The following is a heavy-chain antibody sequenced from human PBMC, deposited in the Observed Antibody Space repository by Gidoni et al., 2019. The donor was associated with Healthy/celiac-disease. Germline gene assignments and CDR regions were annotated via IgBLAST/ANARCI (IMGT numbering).Heavy chain of an antibody. V-gene: IGHV3-11*06. Sequence: QVQLVESGGGLVKPGGSLRLSCAASGFTFSDYYMSWIRQAPGKGLEWVSYISSSSSYTNYADSVKGRFTISRDNAKNSLYLQMNSLRAEDTAVYYCARVKAAAGSFDYWGQGTLVTVSS. CDR2: ISSSSSYT. D-gene: IGHD6-13*01. J-gene: IGHJ4*02. CDR1: GFTFSDYY. CDR3: ARVKAAAGSFDY.